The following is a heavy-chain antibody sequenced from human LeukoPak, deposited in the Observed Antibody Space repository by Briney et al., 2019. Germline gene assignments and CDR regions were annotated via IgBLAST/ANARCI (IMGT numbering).Heavy chain of an antibody. D-gene: IGHD6-19*01. Sequence: ASVNVSCKVSGYTLTELSMHWVRQAPGKGLEWMGGFDPEDGETIYAQKFQGRVTMTEDTSTDTAYMELSSLRSEDTAVYYCAEIVGWYRPQGAYYFDYWGQGTLVTVSS. V-gene: IGHV1-24*01. CDR2: FDPEDGET. CDR1: GYTLTELS. J-gene: IGHJ4*02. CDR3: AEIVGWYRPQGAYYFDY.